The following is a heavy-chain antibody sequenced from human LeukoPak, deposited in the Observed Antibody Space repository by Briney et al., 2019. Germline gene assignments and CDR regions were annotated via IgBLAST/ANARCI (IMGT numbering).Heavy chain of an antibody. V-gene: IGHV3-21*04. CDR1: RFTFSSYS. CDR2: ISSSSSYI. CDR3: AKAAPTSGFLEWSLGAFDI. Sequence: PGGSLRLSCAGSRFTFSSYSMNWVRQAPGKGLEWVSSISSSSSYIYYADSVKGRFTISRDNAKNSLYLQMNSLRAEDTAVYYCAKAAPTSGFLEWSLGAFDIWGQGTMVTVSS. J-gene: IGHJ3*02. D-gene: IGHD3-3*01.